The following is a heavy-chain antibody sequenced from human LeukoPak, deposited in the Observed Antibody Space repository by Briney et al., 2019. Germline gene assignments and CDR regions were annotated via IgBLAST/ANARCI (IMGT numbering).Heavy chain of an antibody. Sequence: SETLSLTCAVYGGSFSNYYWSWIRQSPGKGLEGIGEINDSGTINYNPSLMSRVTISVDKCKNQFSLKLSSVTAADTAVYYCARRWNYGRNYYIDVWGKGATVSVSS. J-gene: IGHJ6*03. CDR2: INDSGTI. V-gene: IGHV4-34*01. CDR3: ARRWNYGRNYYIDV. D-gene: IGHD1-7*01. CDR1: GGSFSNYY.